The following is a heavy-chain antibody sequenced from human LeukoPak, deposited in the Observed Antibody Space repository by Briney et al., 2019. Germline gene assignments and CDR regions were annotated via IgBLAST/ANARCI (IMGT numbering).Heavy chain of an antibody. CDR3: ARVGFTSSWSNFDY. J-gene: IGHJ4*02. CDR1: GYTYAAYF. Sequence: ASVKVSCKASGYTYAAYFIHWVRQAPGQGLEWMGRINPNGGDTNYAQKFQGRVTMTGDTSISTAYMELSSLRSDDTAMYYCARVGFTSSWSNFDYWGQGTLVTVSS. D-gene: IGHD6-13*01. CDR2: INPNGGDT. V-gene: IGHV1-2*06.